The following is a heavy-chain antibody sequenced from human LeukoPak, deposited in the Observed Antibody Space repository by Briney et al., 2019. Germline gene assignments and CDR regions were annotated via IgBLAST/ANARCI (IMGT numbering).Heavy chain of an antibody. D-gene: IGHD6-13*01. J-gene: IGHJ4*02. Sequence: ASVKVSCKASGYTFTSYGISWVRQAPGQGLEWMGWISAYNGNTNYAQKLQGRVTMTTDTSTSTAYMELRSLRSDDTAVYYCARVGQQQLAFGSFDYWGQGTLVTVSS. CDR3: ARVGQQQLAFGSFDY. CDR1: GYTFTSYG. CDR2: ISAYNGNT. V-gene: IGHV1-18*01.